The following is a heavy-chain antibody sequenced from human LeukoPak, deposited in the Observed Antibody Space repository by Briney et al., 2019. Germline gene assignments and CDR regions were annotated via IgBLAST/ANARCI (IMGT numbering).Heavy chain of an antibody. Sequence: PGGSLRPSCAASGFTFSSYSMNWVRLAPGKGLEWVSSISSSSSYIYYADSVKGRFTISRDNAKNSLYLQMNSLRAEDTAVYYCARDRSSSWYLDNWGQGTLVTVSS. V-gene: IGHV3-21*01. CDR3: ARDRSSSWYLDN. CDR2: ISSSSSYI. D-gene: IGHD6-13*01. J-gene: IGHJ4*02. CDR1: GFTFSSYS.